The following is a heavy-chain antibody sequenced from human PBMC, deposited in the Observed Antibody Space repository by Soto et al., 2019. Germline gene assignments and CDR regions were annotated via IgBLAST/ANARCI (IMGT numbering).Heavy chain of an antibody. CDR1: GGSISSSSYY. J-gene: IGHJ4*02. Sequence: SETLSLTXTVSGGSISSSSYYWGWIRQPPGKGLEWIGSIYYSGSTYYNPSLKSRVTISVDTSKNQFSLKLSSVTAADTAVYYCARVSSSGYSHWGQGTLVTVSS. CDR2: IYYSGST. D-gene: IGHD3-22*01. V-gene: IGHV4-39*01. CDR3: ARVSSSGYSH.